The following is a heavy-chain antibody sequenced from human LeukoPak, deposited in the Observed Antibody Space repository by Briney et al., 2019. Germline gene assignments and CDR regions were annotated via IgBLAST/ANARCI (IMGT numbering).Heavy chain of an antibody. J-gene: IGHJ6*03. CDR2: IIPIFGTA. CDR1: GGTFSSYA. Sequence: ASVKVSCKASGGTFSSYAISWVRQAPGQGLEWMGGIIPIFGTANYAQKFQGRVTITAEESTSSAYMELSSLRSEDTAVYYCARARQDIVVVPAAMDYYYYYYMDVWGKGTTVTVSS. V-gene: IGHV1-69*13. CDR3: ARARQDIVVVPAAMDYYYYYYMDV. D-gene: IGHD2-2*01.